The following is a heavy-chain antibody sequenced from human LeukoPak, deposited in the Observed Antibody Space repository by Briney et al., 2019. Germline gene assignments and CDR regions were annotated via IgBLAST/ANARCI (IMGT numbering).Heavy chain of an antibody. D-gene: IGHD1-26*01. CDR3: ARKGLGGELGGFDY. CDR1: GFTFSSYA. V-gene: IGHV3-20*01. CDR2: INRNGGIT. Sequence: PGGSLRLSCAASGFTFSSYAMGWVRQAPGKGLEWVSGINRNGGITGYAESVKGRFTISRDNAKNSLYLQMNSLRAEDTASYHCARKGLGGELGGFDYWGQGTLVTVSS. J-gene: IGHJ4*02.